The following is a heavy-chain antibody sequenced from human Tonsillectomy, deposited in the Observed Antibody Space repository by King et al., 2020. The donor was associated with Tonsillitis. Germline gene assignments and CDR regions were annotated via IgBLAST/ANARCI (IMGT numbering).Heavy chain of an antibody. CDR2: IKSKAYGGTT. J-gene: IGHJ4*02. D-gene: IGHD2-15*01. CDR1: EFTFGDYA. CDR3: TAIVVAATWSFFDS. V-gene: IGHV3-49*03. Sequence: EVQLVQSGGGLVQPGRSLRLSCTASEFTFGDYAMNWFRQGPGKGLEGVGFIKSKAYGGTTEYAASVKGRFTISRDDSKNIAYLQMNGLKSEDTGVYYCTAIVVAATWSFFDSWGQGTLVIVSS.